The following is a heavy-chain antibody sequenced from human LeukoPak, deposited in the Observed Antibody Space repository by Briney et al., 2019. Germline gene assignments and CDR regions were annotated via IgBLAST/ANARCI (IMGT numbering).Heavy chain of an antibody. CDR3: ARDRWELLEYYYVDV. V-gene: IGHV3-64*01. D-gene: IGHD1-26*01. CDR2: ITNDGGTT. CDR1: GFTFGSYA. J-gene: IGHJ6*03. Sequence: GGSLRLSCAASGFTFGSYAMHWVRQAPGKGLEYVSAITNDGGTTFYANSVKGRFTISRDNSKNTLFLQMGSLRPEDMAVYYCARDRWELLEYYYVDVWGKGTTVTVSS.